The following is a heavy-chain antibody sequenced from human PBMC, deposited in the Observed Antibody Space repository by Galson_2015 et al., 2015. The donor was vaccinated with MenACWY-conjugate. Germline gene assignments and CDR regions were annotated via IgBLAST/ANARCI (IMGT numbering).Heavy chain of an antibody. Sequence: SLRLSCAVSGFTVSSNYMSWVRQAPGKGLEWVSVIYSDLTAYYADSVKGRFSISRDNSKNTVYLQLAGLRAEDTAMYYCARGTTYNWNDKHFDYWGRGTLVTVSS. CDR1: GFTVSSNY. CDR3: ARGTTYNWNDKHFDY. J-gene: IGHJ4*02. V-gene: IGHV3-53*01. D-gene: IGHD1-20*01. CDR2: IYSDLTA.